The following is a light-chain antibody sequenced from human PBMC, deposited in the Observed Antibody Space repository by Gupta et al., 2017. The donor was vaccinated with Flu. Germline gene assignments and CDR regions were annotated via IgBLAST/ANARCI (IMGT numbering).Light chain of an antibody. CDR2: DAS. J-gene: IGKJ5*01. CDR3: QQYYNLPLT. CDR1: QEIINS. Sequence: DIQITQSPSSLSLSVGDRVTITCQASQEIINSLNWYQQKPGKAPKVLIYDASNLETGVPSRFSGSGSGTDFTLTISSLQPEDIATYYCQQYYNLPLTFGHGTRVEIK. V-gene: IGKV1-33*01.